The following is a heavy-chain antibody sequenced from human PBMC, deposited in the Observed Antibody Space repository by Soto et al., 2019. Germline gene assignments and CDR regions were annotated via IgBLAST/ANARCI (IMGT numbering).Heavy chain of an antibody. Sequence: GGSLRLSCAASGFTFSSYGMHWVRQAPVKGLEWVAVIWYDGSNKYYADSVKGRFTISRDNSKNTLYLQMNSLRAEDTAVYYCARDNVYYDILTGSFCCDTLFEYWGQGTLVNVSS. CDR3: ARDNVYYDILTGSFCCDTLFEY. J-gene: IGHJ4*02. CDR1: GFTFSSYG. V-gene: IGHV3-33*01. CDR2: IWYDGSNK. D-gene: IGHD3-9*01.